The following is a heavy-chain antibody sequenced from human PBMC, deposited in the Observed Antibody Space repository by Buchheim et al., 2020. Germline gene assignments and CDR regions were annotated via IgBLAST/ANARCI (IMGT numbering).Heavy chain of an antibody. D-gene: IGHD3-10*01. Sequence: QVQLVQSGAEVKKPGASVKVSCKASGYTFTSYYMHWVRQAPGQGLEWMGIVNPSGGSTSYAQKFQGRVTMTRDTSTSTVYMELSSLRSEDTAVYYCARYPLWFGELLKTYGMDVWGQGTT. V-gene: IGHV1-46*01. CDR2: VNPSGGST. J-gene: IGHJ6*02. CDR3: ARYPLWFGELLKTYGMDV. CDR1: GYTFTSYY.